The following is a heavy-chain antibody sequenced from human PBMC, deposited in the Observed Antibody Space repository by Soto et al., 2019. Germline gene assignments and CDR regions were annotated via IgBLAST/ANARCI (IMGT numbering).Heavy chain of an antibody. Sequence: QVQLVQSGAEVKKPGASVKVSCKASGYTFTSYGVSWVRQAPGQGLEWMGWISGYNGNTNYAQKRHGRYTMTTDTATSTAYMELRSLRSDDTAVYYCARAGKYYYGSGSPYYYGMDVWGQGITVTVSS. D-gene: IGHD3-10*01. J-gene: IGHJ6*02. CDR2: ISGYNGNT. V-gene: IGHV1-18*04. CDR3: ARAGKYYYGSGSPYYYGMDV. CDR1: GYTFTSYG.